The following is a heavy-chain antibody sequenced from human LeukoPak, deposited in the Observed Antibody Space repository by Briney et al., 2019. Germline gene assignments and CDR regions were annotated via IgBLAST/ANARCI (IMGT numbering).Heavy chain of an antibody. Sequence: GGSLRLSCAASGFTFDDYGMSWVRQAPGKGLEWVSGINRNGGSAGYADSVKGRFTISRDNVKNSLFLQMNSLRAEDTALYYCARDRGGSYMYLQHWGQGTLVTVSS. CDR2: INRNGGSA. J-gene: IGHJ1*01. D-gene: IGHD1-26*01. CDR1: GFTFDDYG. V-gene: IGHV3-20*04. CDR3: ARDRGGSYMYLQH.